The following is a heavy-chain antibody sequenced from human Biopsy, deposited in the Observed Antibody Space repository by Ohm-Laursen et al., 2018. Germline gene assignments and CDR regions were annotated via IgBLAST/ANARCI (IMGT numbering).Heavy chain of an antibody. Sequence: SETLSLTCTVSGGSIYNFFWSWIRQPPGKGLQWIGYVYYTGSTDYNPSLQSRVTISVDTSKNHFSLRLRSVTPADTAIYCCAKDRGYYSDRTVPGYFDLWGRGTLVTVSP. J-gene: IGHJ2*01. D-gene: IGHD3-22*01. V-gene: IGHV4-59*01. CDR3: AKDRGYYSDRTVPGYFDL. CDR2: VYYTGST. CDR1: GGSIYNFF.